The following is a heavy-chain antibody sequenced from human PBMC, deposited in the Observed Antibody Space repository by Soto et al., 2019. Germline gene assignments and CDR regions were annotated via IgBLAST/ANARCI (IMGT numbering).Heavy chain of an antibody. J-gene: IGHJ4*02. CDR2: INHSGST. V-gene: IGHV4-34*01. CDR3: ARGSGAAANIDY. D-gene: IGHD6-13*01. CDR1: GGSFSGYY. Sequence: SETLSLTCAVYGGSFSGYYWSWIRQPPGKGLEWIGEINHSGSTNYNPSLKSRVTISVETSKNQFSLKLSSVTAADTAVYYCARGSGAAANIDYWGQGTLVTVSS.